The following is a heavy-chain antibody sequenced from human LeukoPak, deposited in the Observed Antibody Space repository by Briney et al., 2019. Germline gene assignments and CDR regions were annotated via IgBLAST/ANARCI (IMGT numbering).Heavy chain of an antibody. J-gene: IGHJ4*02. CDR1: GNTFSALS. V-gene: IGHV1-24*01. D-gene: IGHD3-16*01. Sequence: AASVKVSCKVSGNTFSALSMNGVRQAPGKGLEWMGGFDPEHVETIYAQKFQGGVTMTEDTSTDTAYMELSSLRPEDTAVYYCATDFYRGSQFDYWGQGTLVTVSS. CDR2: FDPEHVET. CDR3: ATDFYRGSQFDY.